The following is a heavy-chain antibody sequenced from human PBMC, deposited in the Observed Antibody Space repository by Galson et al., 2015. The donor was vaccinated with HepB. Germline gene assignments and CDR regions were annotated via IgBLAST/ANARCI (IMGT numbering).Heavy chain of an antibody. Sequence: SLRLSCAASGFTFSSYGMHWVRQAPGKGLEWVSTISGIGGNTYYADSVKGRFTISRDNSKNTLYLQMDTLRAEDTAVYYCQIKYSFGYPGGMDVWGQGTTVTVSS. J-gene: IGHJ6*02. D-gene: IGHD5-18*01. CDR2: ISGIGGNT. V-gene: IGHV3-23*01. CDR1: GFTFSSYG. CDR3: QIKYSFGYPGGMDV.